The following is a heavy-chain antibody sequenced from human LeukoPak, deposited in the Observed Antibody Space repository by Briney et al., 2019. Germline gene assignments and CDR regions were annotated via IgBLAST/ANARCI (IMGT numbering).Heavy chain of an antibody. CDR3: ARNRLGPKTELDY. CDR2: TSYDGSSE. D-gene: IGHD4-11*01. V-gene: IGHV3-30-3*01. Sequence: GGSLRLSCAASGLTFSDYVLYWVRQAPGKGLEWVAVTSYDGSSEYYTDSVKGRFTVSRDNSRSTLYLQMNSLRVEDTGVYYCARNRLGPKTELDYWGQGTLVTVSS. CDR1: GLTFSDYV. J-gene: IGHJ4*02.